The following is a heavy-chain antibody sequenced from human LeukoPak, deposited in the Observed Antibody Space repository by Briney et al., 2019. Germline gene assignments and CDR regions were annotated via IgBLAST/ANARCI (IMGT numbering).Heavy chain of an antibody. D-gene: IGHD3-9*01. CDR2: ISAYNGNT. CDR3: ASLPHILTGYYDRSYGSYQDY. V-gene: IGHV1-18*01. J-gene: IGHJ4*02. Sequence: ASVKVSCKASGYTFTSYGISWVRQAPGQGLEWMGWISAYNGNTNYAQKLQSRVTMTTDTSTSTAYMELRSLRSDDTAVYYCASLPHILTGYYDRSYGSYQDYWGQGTLVTVSS. CDR1: GYTFTSYG.